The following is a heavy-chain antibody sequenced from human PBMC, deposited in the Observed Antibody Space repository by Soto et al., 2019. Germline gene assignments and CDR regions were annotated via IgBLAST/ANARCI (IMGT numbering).Heavy chain of an antibody. D-gene: IGHD3-22*01. J-gene: IGHJ6*02. CDR2: ISSSGSTI. V-gene: IGHV3-11*01. CDR3: ATLDGNSYDSSGYYYYYDGMDV. Sequence: QVQLVESGGGLVKPGGSLRLSCAASGFTFSDYYMSWIRQAPGKGLEWVSYISSSGSTIYYADSVKGRFTISRDNAKNSLYLQMNSLRAEDTAVHYCATLDGNSYDSSGYYYYYDGMDVWGQGTTVTVSS. CDR1: GFTFSDYY.